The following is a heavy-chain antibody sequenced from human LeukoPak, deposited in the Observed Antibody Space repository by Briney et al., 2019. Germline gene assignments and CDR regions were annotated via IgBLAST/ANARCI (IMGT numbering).Heavy chain of an antibody. J-gene: IGHJ4*02. CDR1: GYTFTGYY. D-gene: IGHD5-12*01. Sequence: ASVKVSCKASGYTFTGYYIHWVRQAPGQGLEWMGRINPNSGGANYVQKLQGRVTMTTDTSTSTAYMELRSLRSDDTAVYYCARGGWLRSSYYFDYWGQGTLVTVSS. CDR2: INPNSGGA. CDR3: ARGGWLRSSYYFDY. V-gene: IGHV1-2*06.